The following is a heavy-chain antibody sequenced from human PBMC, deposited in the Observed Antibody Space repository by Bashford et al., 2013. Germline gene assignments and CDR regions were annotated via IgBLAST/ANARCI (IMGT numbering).Heavy chain of an antibody. J-gene: IGHJ4*02. Sequence: VRQAPGKGLEWVANIRFDGSQIYYVDSVKGRFIISRDNAKSSLYLQMNNLRVEDTALYYCVRDAAAPGTESDYWGRGTLVTVSS. CDR3: VRDAAAPGTESDY. V-gene: IGHV3-7*01. D-gene: IGHD6-13*01. CDR2: IRFDGSQI.